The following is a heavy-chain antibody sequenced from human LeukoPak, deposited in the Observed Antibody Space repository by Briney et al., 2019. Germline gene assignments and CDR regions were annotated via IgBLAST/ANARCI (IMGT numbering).Heavy chain of an antibody. D-gene: IGHD3-10*01. CDR3: ARDRGSGSYGGLGY. J-gene: IGHJ4*02. CDR1: GGSTSSYY. Sequence: SETLSLTCTVSGGSTSSYYWSWIRQPPGKGLEWIGYIYYSGGTNYNPSLKSRVTISVDTSKNQFSLKLSSVTAADTAVYYCARDRGSGSYGGLGYWGQGTLVTVSS. CDR2: IYYSGGT. V-gene: IGHV4-59*01.